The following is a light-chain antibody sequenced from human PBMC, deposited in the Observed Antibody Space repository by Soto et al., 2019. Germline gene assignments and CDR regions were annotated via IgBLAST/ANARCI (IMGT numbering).Light chain of an antibody. Sequence: QSVLTQPASVSGSPGQSITISCTGSSSDVGYHNYVSWYQQHPGKAPKLMIYEVSDRPSGVSNRFSGSKSGNTASLTISGLQAEDEADYYCSSYTTTSALYVFGTGTQVTVL. V-gene: IGLV2-14*01. CDR3: SSYTTTSALYV. J-gene: IGLJ1*01. CDR2: EVS. CDR1: SSDVGYHNY.